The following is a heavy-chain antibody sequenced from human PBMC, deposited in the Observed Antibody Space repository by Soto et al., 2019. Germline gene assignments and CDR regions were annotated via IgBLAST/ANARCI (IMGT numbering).Heavy chain of an antibody. CDR3: ARGMTPPGAPAWYYFDS. D-gene: IGHD2-8*02. CDR1: GASSTGSSY. J-gene: IGHJ4*02. V-gene: IGHV4-4*07. Sequence: SETLSLTCTVSGASSTGSSYWSWIRQPAGKGLEWIGRFSLSGTTSYNPSLRSRVTMSADVSKNQLSLRLTSVTAADTALYYCARGMTPPGAPAWYYFDSWGQGTLVTVSS. CDR2: FSLSGTT.